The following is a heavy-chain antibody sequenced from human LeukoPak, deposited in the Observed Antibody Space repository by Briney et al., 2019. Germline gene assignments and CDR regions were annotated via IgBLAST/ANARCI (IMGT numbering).Heavy chain of an antibody. V-gene: IGHV1-2*02. D-gene: IGHD4-17*01. Sequence: ASVKVSCKASGYTFTGYYMHWVRQAPGQGLEWMGWINPNSGGTNYAQKFQGRVTMTRDTSISTAYMELSRLRSDDTAVYYCARDDYGDPNFDYWGQGTLVTVFS. CDR2: INPNSGGT. CDR3: ARDDYGDPNFDY. J-gene: IGHJ4*02. CDR1: GYTFTGYY.